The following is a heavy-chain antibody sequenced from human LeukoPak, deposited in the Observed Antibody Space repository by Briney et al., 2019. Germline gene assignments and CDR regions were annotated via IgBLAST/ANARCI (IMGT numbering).Heavy chain of an antibody. D-gene: IGHD3-10*01. V-gene: IGHV4-34*01. CDR1: GGSFSGYY. CDR3: ARGPITMVRGALRYYYGMDV. J-gene: IGHJ6*04. Sequence: SETLSLTRAVYGGSFSGYYWSWIRQPPGKGLEWIGEINHSGSTNYNPSLKSRVTISVDTSKNQFSLKLSSVTAADTAVYYCARGPITMVRGALRYYYGMDVWGKGTTVTVSS. CDR2: INHSGST.